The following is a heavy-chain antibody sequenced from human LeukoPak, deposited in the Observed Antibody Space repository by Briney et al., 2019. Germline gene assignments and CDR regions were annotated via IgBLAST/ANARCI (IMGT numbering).Heavy chain of an antibody. V-gene: IGHV3-43*02. J-gene: IGHJ6*02. CDR1: GFTFDDSA. Sequence: GGSQTLSCAASGFTFDDSAMHWVRQLPGKGLEWVSLISGDGDTTYYEDSVKGRFTISRDNRKNSLYLEMNSLRTEDTALYYCVLGSSDDYYYAMDVWGRGTTVTVSS. CDR2: ISGDGDTT. CDR3: VLGSSDDYYYAMDV. D-gene: IGHD6-6*01.